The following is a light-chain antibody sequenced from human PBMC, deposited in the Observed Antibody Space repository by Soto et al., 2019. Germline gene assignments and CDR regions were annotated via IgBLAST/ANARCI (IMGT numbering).Light chain of an antibody. Sequence: DILLTPSPVTLSSTAGARAPPSCSTSLSVSSYLAWYQQKPRRAPSLLIYDASTRATGVPARFTGSGSGTDFNLTTSTLVAEEFVVYYCQQRRYWPPITFGQGTRLEIK. CDR2: DAS. J-gene: IGKJ5*01. V-gene: IGKV3-11*01. CDR1: LSVSSY. CDR3: QQRRYWPPIT.